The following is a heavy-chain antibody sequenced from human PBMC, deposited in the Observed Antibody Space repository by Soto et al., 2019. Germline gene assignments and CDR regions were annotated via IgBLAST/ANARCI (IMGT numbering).Heavy chain of an antibody. CDR1: GYTFDDYG. V-gene: IGHV1-18*04. D-gene: IGHD5-12*01. J-gene: IGHJ6*02. Sequence: ASVKVSCKASGYTFDDYGITWVRQAPGQGLEWMGWISDYRVNGNYAQKFVGRVTMTMDTSTSTAYMELRSLRSDDTAVYYCASDVVDIEMVSEYSGMDVWGQGTTVIVSS. CDR3: ASDVVDIEMVSEYSGMDV. CDR2: ISDYRVNG.